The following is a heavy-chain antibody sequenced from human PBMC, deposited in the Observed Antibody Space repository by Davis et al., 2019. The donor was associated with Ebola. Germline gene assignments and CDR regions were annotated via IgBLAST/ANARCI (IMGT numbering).Heavy chain of an antibody. CDR1: GFTFRDDW. V-gene: IGHV3-74*01. J-gene: IGHJ6*04. D-gene: IGHD6-6*01. CDR2: INNDGSIT. Sequence: GESLKISCAASGFTFRDDWMHWVRQAPGKGLVWVSLINNDGSITTYADSVKGRFTISRDNAKNTLYLQMNTLRAEDTAVYYCARAKYYGMDVWGKGTTVTVSS. CDR3: ARAKYYGMDV.